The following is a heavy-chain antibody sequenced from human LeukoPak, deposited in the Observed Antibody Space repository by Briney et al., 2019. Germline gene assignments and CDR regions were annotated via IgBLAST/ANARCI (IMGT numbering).Heavy chain of an antibody. CDR3: ARDSYQDYYGRFDP. Sequence: GGSLRLSCAASGFSFSNHGMHWVRQASGKRLEWVAVIWDDGNNKRYANSVNGRFTISRDNSENTLYLQMNGLTAEDTAMYYCARDSYQDYYGRFDPWGQGTLVIVSS. CDR1: GFSFSNHG. V-gene: IGHV3-33*01. D-gene: IGHD3-10*01. CDR2: IWDDGNNK. J-gene: IGHJ5*02.